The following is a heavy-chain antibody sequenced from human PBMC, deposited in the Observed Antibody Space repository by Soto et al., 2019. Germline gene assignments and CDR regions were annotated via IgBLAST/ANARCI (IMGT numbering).Heavy chain of an antibody. CDR2: ISYDGSNK. Sequence: QVQLVESGGGVVQPGRSLRLSCAASGFTFSSYGMHWVRQAPGKGLEWVAVISYDGSNKYYADSVKGRFTISRDNSKNTLYLQMNSLRAEDTAVYYCAKAHYDSSGSPYFDYWGQGTLVTVSS. V-gene: IGHV3-30*18. CDR1: GFTFSSYG. D-gene: IGHD3-22*01. J-gene: IGHJ4*02. CDR3: AKAHYDSSGSPYFDY.